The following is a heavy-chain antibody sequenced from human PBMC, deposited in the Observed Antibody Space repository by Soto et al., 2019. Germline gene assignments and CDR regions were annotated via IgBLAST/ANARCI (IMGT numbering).Heavy chain of an antibody. CDR2: IYYSGST. J-gene: IGHJ4*02. CDR1: GGSLSRGSYY. Sequence: PSETLSLPCTVSGGSLSRGSYYLSWLRQPPGKGLEWIGYIYYSGSTNYNPSLKSRVTISVDTSKNQFSLKLSSVTAADTAVYYCARDGLLYCSSTSCPHDYWGQGTLVTVSS. CDR3: ARDGLLYCSSTSCPHDY. V-gene: IGHV4-61*01. D-gene: IGHD2-2*01.